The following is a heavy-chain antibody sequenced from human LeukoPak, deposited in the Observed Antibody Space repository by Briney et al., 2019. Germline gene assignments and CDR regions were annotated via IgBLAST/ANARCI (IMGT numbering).Heavy chain of an antibody. CDR1: GASISSYY. Sequence: PSETLSLTCTVSGASISSYYWSWIRQPPGKGLEWVGYIYYSGSTNYTPSLKSRATISVVTSKNQFSLKLSSVTAADTAVYYCASLLYPISPFDYWGQGTLVTVSS. J-gene: IGHJ4*02. V-gene: IGHV4-59*08. D-gene: IGHD2-21*01. CDR2: IYYSGST. CDR3: ASLLYPISPFDY.